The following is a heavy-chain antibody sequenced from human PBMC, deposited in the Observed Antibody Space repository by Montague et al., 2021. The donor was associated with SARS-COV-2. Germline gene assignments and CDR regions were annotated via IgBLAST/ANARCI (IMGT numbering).Heavy chain of an antibody. Sequence: SLRLPCAASGFTFGSYALSWVRQAPGKGLEWVSAISTSGFRTYYADSVRGRFIISRDKSKNTLYLQMNSLRADDTAVYYCADDFPSGRYLWGQGVLVTVSS. CDR2: ISTSGFRT. D-gene: IGHD1-26*01. CDR1: GFTFGSYA. V-gene: IGHV3-23*01. CDR3: ADDFPSGRYL. J-gene: IGHJ4*02.